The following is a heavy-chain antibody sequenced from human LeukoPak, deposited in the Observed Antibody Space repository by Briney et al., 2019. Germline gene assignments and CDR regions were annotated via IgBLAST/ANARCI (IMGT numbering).Heavy chain of an antibody. J-gene: IGHJ4*02. CDR1: GFTFSSYA. CDR3: AKDIEERGIVATVVDY. CDR2: ISGSGGST. V-gene: IGHV3-23*01. Sequence: PGGSLRLSCAASGFTFSSYAMSWVRQAPGKGLEWVSAISGSGGSTYYADPVKGRFTISRDNSKNTLYLRMNSLRAEDTAVYYCAKDIEERGIVATVVDYWGQGTLVTVSS. D-gene: IGHD5-12*01.